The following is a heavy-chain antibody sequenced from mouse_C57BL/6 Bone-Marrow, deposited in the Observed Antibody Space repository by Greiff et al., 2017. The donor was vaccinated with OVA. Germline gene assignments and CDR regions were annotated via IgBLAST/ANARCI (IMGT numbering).Heavy chain of an antibody. Sequence: VQLQQSGAELARPGASVKMSCKASGYTFTSYTMHWVHQRPGQGLEWIGYINPSSGYTKYNQKFKDKATLTADKSSSTAYMQLSSLTSEDSAVYYCAPIYYYGSWGQGTTLTVSS. CDR1: GYTFTSYT. V-gene: IGHV1-4*01. CDR3: APIYYYGS. CDR2: INPSSGYT. D-gene: IGHD1-1*01. J-gene: IGHJ2*01.